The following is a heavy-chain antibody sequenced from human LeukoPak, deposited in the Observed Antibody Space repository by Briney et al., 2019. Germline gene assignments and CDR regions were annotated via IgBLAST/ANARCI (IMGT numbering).Heavy chain of an antibody. D-gene: IGHD3-22*01. CDR3: ARAPNYYDSRAYYYAFINADY. Sequence: GGSLRLSCAASGFTFSSYAMSWVRQAPGRGLEWVSGIIGSGGSTYYADSVKGRFTISRDNSKSTLYLQMSSLRAEDTAVYYCARAPNYYDSRAYYYAFINADYWGQGTLVTVSS. J-gene: IGHJ4*02. CDR1: GFTFSSYA. CDR2: IIGSGGST. V-gene: IGHV3-23*01.